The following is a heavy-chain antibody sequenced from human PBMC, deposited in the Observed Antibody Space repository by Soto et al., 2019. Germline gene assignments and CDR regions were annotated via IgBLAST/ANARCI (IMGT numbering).Heavy chain of an antibody. CDR2: IYYSGST. J-gene: IGHJ6*03. Sequence: SETLSLTCTVSGGSISSSSYYWGWIRQPPGKGLEWIGSIYYSGSTYYNPSLKSRVTISVDTSKNQFSLKLSSVTAAYTDVYYCARHILPNTDYGDYVKYYYYYYMDVWSKGTTVTVSS. CDR1: GGSISSSSYY. V-gene: IGHV4-39*01. D-gene: IGHD4-17*01. CDR3: ARHILPNTDYGDYVKYYYYYYMDV.